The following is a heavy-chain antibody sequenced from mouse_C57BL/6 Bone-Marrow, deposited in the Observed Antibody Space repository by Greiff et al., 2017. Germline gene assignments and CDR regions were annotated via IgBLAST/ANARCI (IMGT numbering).Heavy chain of an antibody. CDR3: TLPPYWYFDV. V-gene: IGHV6-3*01. J-gene: IGHJ1*03. CDR2: IRLKSDNYAT. Sequence: DVQLVESGGGLVQPGGSMKLSCVASGFTFSNYWMNWVRQSPEKGLEWVAQIRLKSDNYATHYAESVKGRFTISRDDSKSSVYLQMNNLRAEDTGIYYCTLPPYWYFDVWGTGTTVTVSS. CDR1: GFTFSNYW.